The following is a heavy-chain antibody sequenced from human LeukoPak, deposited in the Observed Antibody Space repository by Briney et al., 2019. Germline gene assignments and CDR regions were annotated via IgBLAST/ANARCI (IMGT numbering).Heavy chain of an antibody. CDR2: INHSGST. J-gene: IGHJ6*03. D-gene: IGHD2-8*01. CDR1: AYSISSHYY. V-gene: IGHV4-38-2*02. Sequence: SETLSLTCTVSAYSISSHYYWGWIRQPPGKGLEWIGSINHSGSTYYNPSLKSRVTISVDTSKNQFSLKLSSVTAADTAVYYCARDQGCTNGVCYTGYYYYYYMDVWGKGTTVTVSS. CDR3: ARDQGCTNGVCYTGYYYYYYMDV.